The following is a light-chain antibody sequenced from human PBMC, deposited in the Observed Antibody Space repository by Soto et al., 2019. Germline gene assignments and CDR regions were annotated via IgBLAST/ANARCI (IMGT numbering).Light chain of an antibody. Sequence: EIVMTQSPATLSVSPGERATLSCSASQNVHNNLAWYQQKPGQAPRLLIYGVFARATGIPARFSGSGSGTEFTLTISSLQSEDFAVYYCQQYNDWPLTFGGGTKVEIK. J-gene: IGKJ4*01. CDR2: GVF. CDR3: QQYNDWPLT. CDR1: QNVHNN. V-gene: IGKV3-15*01.